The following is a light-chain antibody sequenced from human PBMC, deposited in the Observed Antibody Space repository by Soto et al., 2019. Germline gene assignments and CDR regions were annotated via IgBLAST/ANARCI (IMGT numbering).Light chain of an antibody. CDR3: CSYAGAYV. J-gene: IGLJ1*01. V-gene: IGLV2-11*01. CDR1: SSDASGYKY. CDR2: DVT. Sequence: QSVLTQPRSVSGSPGQSVTISCTGTSSDASGYKYVSWYQQHPGKAPKLIIFDVTERPSGVPDRFSGSKSGNTASLTISGLQAEDEADYYCCSYAGAYVFGSGTNVTVL.